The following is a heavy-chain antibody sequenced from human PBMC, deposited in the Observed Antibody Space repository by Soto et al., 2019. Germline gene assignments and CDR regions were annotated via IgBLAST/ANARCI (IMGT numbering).Heavy chain of an antibody. D-gene: IGHD2-2*01. CDR1: GYTFTSYA. CDR2: INAGNGNT. CDR3: ARVDCSSTSCSHQYYYYGMDV. V-gene: IGHV1-3*01. J-gene: IGHJ6*02. Sequence: QVQLVQSGAEVKKPGASVKVSCKASGYTFTSYAMHWVRQAPGQRLEWMGWINAGNGNTKYSQKFQGRVTITRDTSASTAYMELSSLRSEDTAVYYCARVDCSSTSCSHQYYYYGMDVWGQGTTVTVSS.